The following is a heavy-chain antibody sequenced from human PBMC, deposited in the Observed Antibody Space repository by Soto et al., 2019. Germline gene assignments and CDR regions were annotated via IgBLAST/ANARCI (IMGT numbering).Heavy chain of an antibody. Sequence: GGSLRLSCATSGLNFNGYTMSWVRQAPGQGLEWVSGIAETGSSTYYADSVKGRFTISRDNSENTLYLQMNNLRAEDTAIYYCAKPVYGSGSPDYWGQGTRVTVSS. CDR1: GLNFNGYT. V-gene: IGHV3-23*01. CDR2: IAETGSST. J-gene: IGHJ4*02. D-gene: IGHD3-10*01. CDR3: AKPVYGSGSPDY.